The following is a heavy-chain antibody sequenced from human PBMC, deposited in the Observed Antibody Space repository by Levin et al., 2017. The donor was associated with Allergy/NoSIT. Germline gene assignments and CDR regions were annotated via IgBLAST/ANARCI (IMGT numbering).Heavy chain of an antibody. V-gene: IGHV3-30-3*01. Sequence: LSLTCAASGFTFSSYAMHWVRQAPGKGLEWVAVISYDGSNKYYADSVKGRFTISRDNSKNTLYLQMNSLRAEDTAVYYCARDGEWLGPISPDYYYYYGMDVWGQGTTVTVSS. CDR3: ARDGEWLGPISPDYYYYYGMDV. D-gene: IGHD6-19*01. J-gene: IGHJ6*02. CDR1: GFTFSSYA. CDR2: ISYDGSNK.